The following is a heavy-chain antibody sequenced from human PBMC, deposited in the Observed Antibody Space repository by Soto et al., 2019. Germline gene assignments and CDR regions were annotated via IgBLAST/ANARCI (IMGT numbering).Heavy chain of an antibody. V-gene: IGHV3-53*04. CDR1: GFTVSSNY. Sequence: EVQLVESGGGLVQLGGSLRLSCAASGFTVSSNYMSWVRQAPGKGLEWVSVIYSGGSTYYADSVKGRFTISRHNSKNTLYLQMNSLRAEDTAVYYCYWGGYDYGGKRNYYYYYMDVWGKGTTVTVSS. CDR3: YWGGYDYGGKRNYYYYYMDV. J-gene: IGHJ6*03. CDR2: IYSGGST. D-gene: IGHD5-12*01.